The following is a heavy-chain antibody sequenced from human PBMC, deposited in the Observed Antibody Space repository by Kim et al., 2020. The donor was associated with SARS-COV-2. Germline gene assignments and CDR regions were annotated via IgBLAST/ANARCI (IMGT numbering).Heavy chain of an antibody. CDR2: INHSGST. J-gene: IGHJ6*02. CDR1: GGSFSGYY. D-gene: IGHD6-13*01. V-gene: IGHV4-34*01. Sequence: SETMSLTCAVYGGSFSGYYWSWIRQPPGKGLEWIGEINHSGSTNYNPSLKSRVTISVDTSKNQFSLKLSSVTAADTAVYYCARGRGGSSWYRGYYYYYGMDVWGQGTTVTVSS. CDR3: ARGRGGSSWYRGYYYYYGMDV.